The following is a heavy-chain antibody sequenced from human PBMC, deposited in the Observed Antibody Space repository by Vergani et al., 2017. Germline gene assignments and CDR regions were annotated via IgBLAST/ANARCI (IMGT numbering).Heavy chain of an antibody. J-gene: IGHJ4*02. Sequence: QLQLQESGPGLVKPSETLSLTCTVSGGSISSSSYYWGWIRQPPGKGLEWIGSIYYSGSTYYNPSLKSRVTISVDTSKNQFSLKLSSVTAADTAVYYCARLREGDHHDYWGQGTLVTVSS. CDR3: ARLREGDHHDY. CDR2: IYYSGST. V-gene: IGHV4-39*01. CDR1: GGSISSSSYY. D-gene: IGHD2-21*02.